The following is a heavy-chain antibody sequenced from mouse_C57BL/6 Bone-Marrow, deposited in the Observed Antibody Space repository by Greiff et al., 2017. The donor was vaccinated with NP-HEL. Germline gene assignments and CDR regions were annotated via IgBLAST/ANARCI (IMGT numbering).Heavy chain of an antibody. Sequence: EVKVVESGGGLVQPGASLRLSCAASGFTFTDYYMSWVRQPPGKAPEWLALIRNKANGYTTEYTASVKGRFTISRDNSQNILYLQMNTLGAEDSDTYYCVKVGDGYGFAYRGQGTLVTVSA. CDR1: GFTFTDYY. CDR2: IRNKANGYTT. J-gene: IGHJ3*01. D-gene: IGHD2-2*01. CDR3: VKVGDGYGFAY. V-gene: IGHV7-4*01.